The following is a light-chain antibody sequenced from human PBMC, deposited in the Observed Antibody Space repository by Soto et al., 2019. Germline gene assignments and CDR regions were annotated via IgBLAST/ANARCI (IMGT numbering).Light chain of an antibody. V-gene: IGLV1-44*01. CDR2: SNN. CDR1: SSNIETHT. J-gene: IGLJ3*02. Sequence: QSALTQPPSVSGTPGQRVSISCSGSSSNIETHTVSWYQNLPGAAPKLLIYSNNERPSGVPDRFSGSKSGTSASLAISGLQSEDEADYYCAAWDDSLSSWVFGRGTKLTVL. CDR3: AAWDDSLSSWV.